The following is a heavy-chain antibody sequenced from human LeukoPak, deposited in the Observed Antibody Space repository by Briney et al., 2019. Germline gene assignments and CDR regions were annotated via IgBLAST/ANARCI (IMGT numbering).Heavy chain of an antibody. Sequence: GGSLRLSCAASGFTFSSYSMNWVRQAPGKGLEWVSSISSSSSYIYYADSVKGRFTISRDNAKNSLYLQMNSLRAEDTAVYYCARVRLVTGTSDAFDTWGQETMVTVSS. D-gene: IGHD1-20*01. CDR3: ARVRLVTGTSDAFDT. J-gene: IGHJ3*02. CDR2: ISSSSSYI. CDR1: GFTFSSYS. V-gene: IGHV3-21*01.